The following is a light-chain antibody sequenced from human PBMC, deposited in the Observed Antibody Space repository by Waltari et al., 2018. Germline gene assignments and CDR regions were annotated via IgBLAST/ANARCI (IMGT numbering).Light chain of an antibody. CDR1: QSVSSRY. CDR3: QQYGSPWT. V-gene: IGKV3-20*01. J-gene: IGKJ1*01. CDR2: GAS. Sequence: VLTQSPGTLSLSPGEGATLSCRASQSVSSRYLAWHQQKPGQAPRLLIYGASSRATGIPDRFSGSGSGTDFTLTISRLEPEDFAVYYCQQYGSPWTFGQGTKVEIK.